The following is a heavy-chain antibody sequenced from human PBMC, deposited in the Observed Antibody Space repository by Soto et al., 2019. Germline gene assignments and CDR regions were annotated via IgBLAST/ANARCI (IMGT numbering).Heavy chain of an antibody. CDR1: GLSFSIYA. V-gene: IGHV3-23*01. J-gene: IGHJ4*02. CDR2: ISGSGDNT. D-gene: IGHD3-22*01. CDR3: AKQLITMITVITPDFAS. Sequence: GGSLRLSCAASGLSFSIYAMTWVRQAPGKGLEWVSGISGSGDNTYYAESVKGRFTISRDNSKNTLYLQMSSLRAEDTAVYYCAKQLITMITVITPDFASWGQGTLVTVSS.